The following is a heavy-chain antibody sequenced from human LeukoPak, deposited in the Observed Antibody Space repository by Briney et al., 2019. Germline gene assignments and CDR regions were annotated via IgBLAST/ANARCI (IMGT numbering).Heavy chain of an antibody. CDR1: GFTFGSYW. CDR2: ISYDVGKK. D-gene: IGHD3-22*01. CDR3: AKDDYYDTSGYRD. Sequence: GGSLRLSCAASGFTFGSYWMSWVRQAPGKGLEWVAVISYDVGKKYYADSVKGRFTISRDNSKNTLYLQMNSLRAEDTAVYYCAKDDYYDTSGYRDWGQGTLVTVSS. J-gene: IGHJ4*02. V-gene: IGHV3-30*18.